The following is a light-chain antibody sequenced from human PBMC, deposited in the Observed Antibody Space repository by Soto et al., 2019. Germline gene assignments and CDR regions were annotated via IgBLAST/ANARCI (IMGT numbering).Light chain of an antibody. Sequence: QPVLTQPPSVSGAPGQRVTISCTGSSSNIGAGYDVHWYQQLPGTAPKLLIYGNSNRPSGVSDRFSGSKSGTSASLAITGLQAEDERDYYCHSYDSCLSGHYVFGTGTKLTVL. CDR2: GNS. J-gene: IGLJ1*01. V-gene: IGLV1-40*01. CDR3: HSYDSCLSGHYV. CDR1: SSNIGAGYD.